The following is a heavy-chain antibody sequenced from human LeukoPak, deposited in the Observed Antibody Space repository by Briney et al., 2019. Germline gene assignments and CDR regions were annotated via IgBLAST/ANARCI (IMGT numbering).Heavy chain of an antibody. CDR2: IYTSGST. Sequence: SETLSLTCTVSGGSISSYYWSWIRQPAGKGLEWIGRIYTSGSTNYNPSLKSRVTMSVDTSKNQFSLKLSSVTAADTAVYYCARDRLSPWYQLLWDAFDIWGQATMVTVSS. V-gene: IGHV4-4*07. CDR1: GGSISSYY. CDR3: ARDRLSPWYQLLWDAFDI. D-gene: IGHD2-2*01. J-gene: IGHJ3*02.